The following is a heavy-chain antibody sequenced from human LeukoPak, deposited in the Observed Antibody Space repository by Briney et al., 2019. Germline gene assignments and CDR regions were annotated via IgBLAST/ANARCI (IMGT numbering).Heavy chain of an antibody. CDR1: GFTFSNYL. D-gene: IGHD2-8*01. CDR3: GRGGNGIDI. CDR2: INSDESNT. V-gene: IGHV3-74*01. Sequence: GGSLRLSCAASGFTFSNYLMHRVRHAPGKGLVWVSRINSDESNTNSYADSVKGRFTISRDNAKHTLYLQMNSLRAEDTAVYFCGRGGNGIDIWGQGTTVIVSS. J-gene: IGHJ3*02.